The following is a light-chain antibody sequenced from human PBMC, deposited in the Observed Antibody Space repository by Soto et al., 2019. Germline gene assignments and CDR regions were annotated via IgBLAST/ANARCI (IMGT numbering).Light chain of an antibody. CDR2: DAS. V-gene: IGKV1-5*01. J-gene: IGKJ1*01. Sequence: DIQMTQSPSTLSASVGDRVTITCRASQSISSWLDWYQQKPGKAPKLLIYDASSLESGVPPRFSGSGSGTEFTLTISSLQPDDFATYYCQQYNSYSRTFGQGTKVEI. CDR3: QQYNSYSRT. CDR1: QSISSW.